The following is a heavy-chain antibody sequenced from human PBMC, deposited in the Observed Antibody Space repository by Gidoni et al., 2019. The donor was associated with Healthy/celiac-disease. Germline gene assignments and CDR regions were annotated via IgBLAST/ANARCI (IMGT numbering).Heavy chain of an antibody. CDR2: IYYSGST. D-gene: IGHD3-16*01. V-gene: IGHV4-31*03. CDR3: ARDLGDDPSGFHNWFDP. CDR1: GGSISSGGYY. J-gene: IGHJ5*02. Sequence: QVQLQESGPGLVKPSQTLSLTCTVSGGSISSGGYYWSWIRQHPGKGLEWIGYIYYSGSTYYNPSLKSRVTISVDTSKNQFSLKLSSVTAADTAVYYCARDLGDDPSGFHNWFDPWGQGTLVTVSS.